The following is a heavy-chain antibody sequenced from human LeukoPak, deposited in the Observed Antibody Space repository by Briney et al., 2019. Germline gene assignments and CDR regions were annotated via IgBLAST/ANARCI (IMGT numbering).Heavy chain of an antibody. D-gene: IGHD5-18*01. CDR1: GFTFSSYA. CDR2: ISGSGGST. CDR3: AKTHSYGYAFDY. Sequence: GASLRLSCAASGFTFSSYAMSWVRQAPGKGLEWVSAISGSGGSTYYADSVKGRFTISRDNSKNTLYLQMNSLRAEDTAVYYCAKTHSYGYAFDYWGQGTLVTVSS. V-gene: IGHV3-23*01. J-gene: IGHJ4*02.